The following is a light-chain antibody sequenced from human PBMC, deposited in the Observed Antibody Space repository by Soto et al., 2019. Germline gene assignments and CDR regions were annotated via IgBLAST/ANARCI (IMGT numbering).Light chain of an antibody. CDR2: TAS. V-gene: IGKV1-9*01. CDR3: LQLKRYPLT. CDR1: EGISSY. Sequence: IPLTQSPSSLSASVGDRVAITCRASEGISSYLAWYQKKPGKVPKLLIDTASTLQNGVPSRFSGSGSGTDFTLTISSLQPEDFATYYCLQLKRYPLTFGGGTRVEIK. J-gene: IGKJ4*01.